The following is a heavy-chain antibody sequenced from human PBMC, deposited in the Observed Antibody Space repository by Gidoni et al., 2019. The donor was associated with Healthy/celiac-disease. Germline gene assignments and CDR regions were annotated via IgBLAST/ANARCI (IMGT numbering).Heavy chain of an antibody. Sequence: EVQLLESGGGLVQPGGSLRLSCAASGFNFSSYAMSWVRQPPGKGLGWVSAISVSGVSTYYADSVKGRFTISRDNSKNTLYLQMNSLRAEDTAVYYCAKDPGFGIAARPEWFDPWGQGTLVTVSS. CDR3: AKDPGFGIAARPEWFDP. CDR2: ISVSGVST. CDR1: GFNFSSYA. J-gene: IGHJ5*02. D-gene: IGHD6-6*01. V-gene: IGHV3-23*01.